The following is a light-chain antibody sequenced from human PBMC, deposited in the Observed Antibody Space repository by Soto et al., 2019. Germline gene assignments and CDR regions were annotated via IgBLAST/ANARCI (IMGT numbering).Light chain of an antibody. J-gene: IGKJ1*01. CDR1: QSVSNNY. CDR2: GAS. V-gene: IGKV3-20*01. CDR3: QQYGSSGT. Sequence: EIVLTQSPGTLSLSPGERATLSCRASQSVSNNYLAWYQQKPGQAPRLLIYGASNRATVIPDRISGSGSGTDFTLTISSLEHEDYAVYYCQQYGSSGTFGQGTKVEIK.